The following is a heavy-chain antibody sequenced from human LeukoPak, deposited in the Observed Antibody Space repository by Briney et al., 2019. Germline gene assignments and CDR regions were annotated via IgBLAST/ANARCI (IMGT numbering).Heavy chain of an antibody. CDR3: VRGYSFGPYGMDV. Sequence: GGSLRLSCSASGFPFSSYAMHWVRQAPGKGLEYVSAISDSGGSTYYADSVKGRFTISRDNSKNTMYLQMSSLRAEDTAVYFCVRGYSFGPYGMDVWGQGTTVTVSS. CDR1: GFPFSSYA. D-gene: IGHD2-15*01. CDR2: ISDSGGST. J-gene: IGHJ6*02. V-gene: IGHV3-64D*09.